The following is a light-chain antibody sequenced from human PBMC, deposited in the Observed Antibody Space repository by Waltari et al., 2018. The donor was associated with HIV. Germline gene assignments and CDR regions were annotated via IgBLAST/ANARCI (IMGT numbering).Light chain of an antibody. J-gene: IGLJ2*01. CDR3: ASWDDSLNGPV. CDR1: SSNIGSNT. V-gene: IGLV1-44*01. Sequence: QSVLTQPPSTSGTPGQRVTISCSGRSSNIGSNTVSWFQQLPGKSPKVLIYGKNQRPSGVPDRFSGSKSGTSASLAIGGLQSEDEADDYCASWDDSLNGPVFGGGTTLTVL. CDR2: GKN.